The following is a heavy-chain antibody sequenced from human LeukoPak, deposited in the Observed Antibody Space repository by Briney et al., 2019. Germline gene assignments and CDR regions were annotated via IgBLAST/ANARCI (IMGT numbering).Heavy chain of an antibody. V-gene: IGHV1-24*01. CDR3: ATHDHFVVVPDGDHSHNGLDV. CDR1: GDTLSDVS. D-gene: IGHD2-2*01. J-gene: IGHJ6*02. CDR2: FDVEDGER. Sequence: GASVKVSCKVSGDTLSDVSIHWVRQAPGKGLEWVGSFDVEDGERIYAQKFEGRVIMTEDTSTDTAYMEMSRLTSEDTAVYYCATHDHFVVVPDGDHSHNGLDVWGQGTTVTVSS.